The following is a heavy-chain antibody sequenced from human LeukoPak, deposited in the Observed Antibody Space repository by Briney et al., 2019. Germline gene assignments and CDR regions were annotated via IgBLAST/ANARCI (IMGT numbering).Heavy chain of an antibody. CDR3: ARKGYYASSGYLGYFQH. CDR1: GFSFNTYS. D-gene: IGHD3-22*01. J-gene: IGHJ1*01. Sequence: GGSLRLSCAASGFSFNTYSMNWVRQAPGKGLEWVSYISSGSTYIYYADSVKGRFTISRDNGKNSLYLQMDSLRAEDTAVYYCARKGYYASSGYLGYFQHWGQGTLVTVSS. V-gene: IGHV3-21*01. CDR2: ISSGSTYI.